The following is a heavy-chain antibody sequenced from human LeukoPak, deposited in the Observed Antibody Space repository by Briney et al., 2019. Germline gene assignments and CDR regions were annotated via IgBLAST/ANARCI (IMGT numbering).Heavy chain of an antibody. CDR3: ARVVGGYYFGWFDP. CDR2: INPNSGGK. V-gene: IGHV1-2*02. CDR1: GYTLTRYY. Sequence: ASVKVSCKASGYTLTRYYMHLVRQAPGQGLEWMGWINPNSGGKNYAQKIHGRVTMTRDTSISTAYMELSRLRSDDTAVYYCARVVGGYYFGWFDPWGQGTLVTVSS. J-gene: IGHJ5*02. D-gene: IGHD3-22*01.